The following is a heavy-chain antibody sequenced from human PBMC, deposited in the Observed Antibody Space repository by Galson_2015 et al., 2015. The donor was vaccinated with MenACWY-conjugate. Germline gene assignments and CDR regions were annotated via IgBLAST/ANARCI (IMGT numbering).Heavy chain of an antibody. CDR1: GFTFSAYA. D-gene: IGHD5-18*01. CDR2: IWYDGSNK. CDR3: ARESRGYSYSYARDAFDV. Sequence: SLRLSCAASGFTFSAYAMHWVRQAPGKGLAWVAVIWYDGSNKYYADSVKGRFTISRDKSKNTLYLQMNSLRAEDTAVYYYARESRGYSYSYARDAFDVWGQGTMVTVSS. J-gene: IGHJ3*01. V-gene: IGHV3-33*08.